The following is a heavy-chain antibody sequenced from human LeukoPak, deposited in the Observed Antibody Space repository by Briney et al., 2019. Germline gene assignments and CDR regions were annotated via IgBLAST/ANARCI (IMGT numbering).Heavy chain of an antibody. CDR3: ARDQYDYVWGSYRPYFDY. J-gene: IGHJ4*02. V-gene: IGHV1-18*01. CDR1: GYTFTSYG. Sequence: ASVMVSCTASGYTFTSYGISWVRQAPGQGLEWMGSISPYNGNTNYAQKLQGRVTMTTDTSTRTAYMELRSLRSDDTAVYYCARDQYDYVWGSYRPYFDYWGQGTLVTVSS. D-gene: IGHD3-16*02. CDR2: ISPYNGNT.